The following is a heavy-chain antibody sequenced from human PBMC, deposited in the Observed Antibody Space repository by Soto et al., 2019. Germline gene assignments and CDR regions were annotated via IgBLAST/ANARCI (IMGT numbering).Heavy chain of an antibody. D-gene: IGHD6-6*01. J-gene: IGHJ5*02. CDR1: GYTFTGYY. CDR3: AREPVLRLVVGRNCFDP. CDR2: INPNSGGT. Sequence: GASVKVSCKASGYTFTGYYMHWVRQAPGQGLEWMGWINPNSGGTNYAQKLQGRVTMTRDTSISTAYMELSRLRSDDTAVYFCAREPVLRLVVGRNCFDPWGQGTLVTVSS. V-gene: IGHV1-2*02.